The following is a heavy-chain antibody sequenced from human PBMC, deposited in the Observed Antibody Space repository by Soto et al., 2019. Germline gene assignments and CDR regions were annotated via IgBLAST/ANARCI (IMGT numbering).Heavy chain of an antibody. J-gene: IGHJ6*02. CDR3: ARVIAAAGTHFGDYYYGMDV. V-gene: IGHV1-18*04. D-gene: IGHD6-13*01. CDR1: GYIFSSFG. Sequence: ASVKVSCKASGYIFSSFGISWVRQAPGQGLEWMGWISAHNGNTHYAQKIQDRVTMTTDKSTSTAYMELRSLRSDDTAVYYCARVIAAAGTHFGDYYYGMDVWGQGTTVTVSS. CDR2: ISAHNGNT.